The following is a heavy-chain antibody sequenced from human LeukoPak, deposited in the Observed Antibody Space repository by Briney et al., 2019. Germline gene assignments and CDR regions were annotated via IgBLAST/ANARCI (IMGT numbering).Heavy chain of an antibody. CDR3: ARVVVVAAPDY. V-gene: IGHV1-18*01. D-gene: IGHD2-15*01. J-gene: IGHJ4*02. Sequence: VRQAPGXXXEWMGWISAYNGNTNYAQKLQGRVTMTTDTSTSTAYMELRSLRSDDTAVYYCARVVVVAAPDYWGQGTLVTVSS. CDR2: ISAYNGNT.